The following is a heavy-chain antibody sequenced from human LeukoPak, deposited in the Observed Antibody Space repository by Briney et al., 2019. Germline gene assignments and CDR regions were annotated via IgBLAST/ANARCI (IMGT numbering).Heavy chain of an antibody. V-gene: IGHV3-30*18. CDR2: ISYDGSNK. CDR1: GFTFSSYG. J-gene: IGHJ4*02. CDR3: AKGSSADY. Sequence: PWGALRLSCAASGFTFSSYGMHWVRQAPGKGLEWVAVISYDGSNKYYADSVKGRFTISRDNSKNALYLQMNSLRAEDTAVYYCAKGSSADYWGQGTLVTVSS. D-gene: IGHD3-22*01.